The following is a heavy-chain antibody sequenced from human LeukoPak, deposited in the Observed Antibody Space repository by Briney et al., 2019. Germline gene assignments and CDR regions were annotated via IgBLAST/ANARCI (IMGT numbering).Heavy chain of an antibody. CDR3: AKDRCGGSRPSYFDY. J-gene: IGHJ4*02. CDR2: ISGGGGTT. V-gene: IGHV3-23*01. Sequence: GGSLRLSCAASGFTFSTYAMNWVRQAPEKGLEWVSGISGGGGTTYYADSVKGRFTISRDNSKNTLYLQMNSLRAEDTAVYYCAKDRCGGSRPSYFDYWGQGTPVTVSS. D-gene: IGHD2-15*01. CDR1: GFTFSTYA.